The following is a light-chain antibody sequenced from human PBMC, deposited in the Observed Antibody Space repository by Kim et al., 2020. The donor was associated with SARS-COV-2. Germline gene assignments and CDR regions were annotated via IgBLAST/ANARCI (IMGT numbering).Light chain of an antibody. CDR1: SLRSYY. Sequence: VALGQTARITCQGDSLRSYYATWYQHKPGQTPILVIYGKNNRPSGIPDRFSGSSSGNTASLTITGTQAGDEADYYCNSRDSNDNVVFGGGTQLTVL. CDR2: GKN. V-gene: IGLV3-19*01. CDR3: NSRDSNDNVV. J-gene: IGLJ2*01.